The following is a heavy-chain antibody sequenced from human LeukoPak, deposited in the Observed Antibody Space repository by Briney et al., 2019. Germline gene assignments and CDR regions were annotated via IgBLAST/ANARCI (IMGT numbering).Heavy chain of an antibody. CDR1: GYTFTGYY. J-gene: IGHJ4*02. D-gene: IGHD3-22*01. CDR2: INPNSGGT. V-gene: IGHV1-2*02. CDR3: ARAAEPLWGYYGAFFDY. Sequence: ASVKVSCKASGYTFTGYYMHWVRQAPGQGLEWMGWINPNSGGTNYAQKFQGRVTMTRDTSIGTAYMELSRLRSDDTAVYYCARAAEPLWGYYGAFFDYWGQGTLVTVSS.